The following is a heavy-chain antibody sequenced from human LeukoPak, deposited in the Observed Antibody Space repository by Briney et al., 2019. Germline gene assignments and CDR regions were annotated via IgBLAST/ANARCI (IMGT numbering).Heavy chain of an antibody. V-gene: IGHV3-23*01. CDR2: SGDSDGST. D-gene: IGHD2-15*01. CDR3: AKGGCRGTCNPLAY. Sequence: SGGSLRLSCAASGFTFSGSGMSWVRRAPGRGLEWISSSGDSDGSTYYADSLKGRFTISRDNSKNTLYLQMNNLRAEDTAVYYCAKGGCRGTCNPLAYWGQGALVTVSP. CDR1: GFTFSGSG. J-gene: IGHJ4*02.